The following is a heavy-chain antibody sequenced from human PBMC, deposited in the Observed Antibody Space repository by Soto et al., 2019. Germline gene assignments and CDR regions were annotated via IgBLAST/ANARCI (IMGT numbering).Heavy chain of an antibody. J-gene: IGHJ6*02. Sequence: GGSLRLSCAASGFTFSDYAMAWVRQAPGKGLEWLSSISGGGATTYYADSVMGRFTISRDNSMNTLYLQMNSLRAEDTAVYYCAREGVEYDFWSGSDYGMDVWGQGTTVTVSS. CDR3: AREGVEYDFWSGSDYGMDV. V-gene: IGHV3-23*01. CDR1: GFTFSDYA. D-gene: IGHD3-3*01. CDR2: ISGGGATT.